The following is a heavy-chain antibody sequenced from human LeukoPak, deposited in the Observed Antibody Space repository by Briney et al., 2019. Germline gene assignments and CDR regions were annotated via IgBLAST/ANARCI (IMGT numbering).Heavy chain of an antibody. V-gene: IGHV4-31*03. CDR2: IYYSGST. CDR1: GGSISSGGYY. D-gene: IGHD2-2*02. Sequence: MPSETLSLTCTVSGGSISSGGYYWSWIRQHPGKGLEWIGYIYYSGSTYYNPSLKSRVTMSVDTSKNQFSLKLSSVTAADTAVYYCARDIVVVPAAIDGYSYGYYYYMDVWGKGTTVTVSS. J-gene: IGHJ6*03. CDR3: ARDIVVVPAAIDGYSYGYYYYMDV.